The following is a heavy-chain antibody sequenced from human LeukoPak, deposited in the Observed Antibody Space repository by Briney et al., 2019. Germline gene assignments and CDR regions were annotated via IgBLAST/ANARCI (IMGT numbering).Heavy chain of an antibody. Sequence: ASVKVSCKASGYTFTSYDINWVRQATGRGLEWMGWMNPNSGNTGYAQKFQGRVTITRNTSISTAYMELSSLRSEDTAVYYCARGYSGWYYAFDIWGQGTMVTVSS. CDR1: GYTFTSYD. CDR3: ARGYSGWYYAFDI. D-gene: IGHD6-19*01. V-gene: IGHV1-8*03. CDR2: MNPNSGNT. J-gene: IGHJ3*02.